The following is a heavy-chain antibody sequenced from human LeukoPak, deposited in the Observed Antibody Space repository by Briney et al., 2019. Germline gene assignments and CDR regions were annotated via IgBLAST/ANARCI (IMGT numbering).Heavy chain of an antibody. Sequence: GGSLRLSCAASRFTFSSYSMNWVRQAPGKGLEWVSVIYSGGSTYYADSVKGRFTISRDNSKNTLYLQMNSLRAEDTAVYYCARDGGGFFDYWGQGTLVTVSS. D-gene: IGHD3-16*01. CDR1: RFTFSSYS. J-gene: IGHJ4*02. V-gene: IGHV3-66*01. CDR2: IYSGGST. CDR3: ARDGGGFFDY.